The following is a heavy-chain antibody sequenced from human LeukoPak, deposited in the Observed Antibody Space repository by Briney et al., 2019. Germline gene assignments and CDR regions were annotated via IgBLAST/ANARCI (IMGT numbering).Heavy chain of an antibody. CDR1: GYTFTSYD. J-gene: IGHJ1*01. V-gene: IGHV1-8*01. CDR3: ARGPRYCNGGSCYSEPAEFFQH. CDR2: MNPTSGNT. Sequence: ASVKVSCKASGYTFTSYDINWVRQATGQGLEWMGWMNPTSGNTGYAQKFQGRVTMTRNTSISTAYMELSSLRSEDTAVYYCARGPRYCNGGSCYSEPAEFFQHWGQGTLVTVSS. D-gene: IGHD2-15*01.